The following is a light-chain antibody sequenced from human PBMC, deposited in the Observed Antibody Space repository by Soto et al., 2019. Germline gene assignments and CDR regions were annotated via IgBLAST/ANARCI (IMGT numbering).Light chain of an antibody. CDR2: KAS. J-gene: IGKJ1*01. CDR3: QQYNSYWT. CDR1: QSISSW. V-gene: IGKV1-5*03. Sequence: DIQMTQSPSTVSASVVDRVTITXRASQSISSWLAWYQQKPGKAPKLLIYKASSLESGVPSRFSGSGSGTEFTLTISSLQPDDFATYYCQQYNSYWTFGQGTKVDIK.